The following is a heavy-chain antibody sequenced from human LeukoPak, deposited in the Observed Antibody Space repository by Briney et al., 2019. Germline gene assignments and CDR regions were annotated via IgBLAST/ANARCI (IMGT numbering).Heavy chain of an antibody. V-gene: IGHV3-72*01. J-gene: IGHJ3*01. CDR1: GFTFSDYC. Sequence: GGSLRLSCEASGFTFSDYCMDWVRQAPGKGLERVARSKNKANNRITEYAASVEGRFTTSRDDTKNSLYLHMKSLKTEDTAVYYCARPISNGYSALDLWGQGTRVTISS. CDR2: SKNKANNRIT. CDR3: ARPISNGYSALDL. D-gene: IGHD3-22*01.